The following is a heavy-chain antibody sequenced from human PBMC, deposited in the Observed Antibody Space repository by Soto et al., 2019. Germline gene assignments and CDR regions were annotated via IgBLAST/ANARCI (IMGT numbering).Heavy chain of an antibody. D-gene: IGHD1-7*01. CDR3: AGEKSDLELFNWCDP. CDR2: IDPRDSYT. CDR1: GYSFTTYR. Sequence: EVQLEQSGAEMKKPGDSLRISCKGSGYSFTTYRITWVRQMPGKGLQWMGNIDPRDSYTNYSPSFQGDVTISTDRSINTAYLQWSSLEASDTGIYYCAGEKSDLELFNWCDPWGQGTLVTVSS. V-gene: IGHV5-10-1*03. J-gene: IGHJ5*02.